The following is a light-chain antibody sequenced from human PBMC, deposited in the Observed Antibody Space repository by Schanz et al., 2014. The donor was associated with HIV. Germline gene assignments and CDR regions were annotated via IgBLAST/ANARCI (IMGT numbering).Light chain of an antibody. V-gene: IGLV2-8*01. J-gene: IGLJ3*02. CDR2: EVS. CDR3: SSYAGTNNLWV. CDR1: SSDVGGYNY. Sequence: SALTQPPSASGSPGQSVTISCTGTSSDVGGYNYVSWYQQHPGKAPKLMIYEVSERPSGVPDRFSGSKSGNTASLTVSGLQADDEADYYCSSYAGTNNLWVFGGGTKLTVL.